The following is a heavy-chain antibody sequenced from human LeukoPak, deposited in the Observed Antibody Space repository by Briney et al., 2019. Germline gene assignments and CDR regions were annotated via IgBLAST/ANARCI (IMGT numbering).Heavy chain of an antibody. V-gene: IGHV3-23*01. CDR3: AKCKTRWLVRGYYYYHMDV. D-gene: IGHD6-19*01. CDR2: ISGSGGRT. CDR1: GFTYSSYA. J-gene: IGHJ6*03. Sequence: GGSLRLSCAASGFTYSSYAMSWVRQAPGKGLEWVSAISGSGGRTYYADSVKGRFTISRDKSKNTLYLQMNSLRAEDTAVYYCAKCKTRWLVRGYYYYHMDVWGKGTTVTVSS.